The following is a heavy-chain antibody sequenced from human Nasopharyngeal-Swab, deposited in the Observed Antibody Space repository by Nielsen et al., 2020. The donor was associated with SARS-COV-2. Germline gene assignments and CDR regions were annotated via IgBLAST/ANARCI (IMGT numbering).Heavy chain of an antibody. Sequence: GESLKISCAASDFTFSSYAMSWVRQAPGKGLEWVSVISVSGDRTYYADSVKGRFIISRDNSKNTLYLQMNSLRAEDTAVYFCARGQLWPGYWGQGTLVTVSS. CDR3: ARGQLWPGY. CDR2: ISVSGDRT. D-gene: IGHD5-18*01. J-gene: IGHJ4*02. CDR1: DFTFSSYA. V-gene: IGHV3-23*01.